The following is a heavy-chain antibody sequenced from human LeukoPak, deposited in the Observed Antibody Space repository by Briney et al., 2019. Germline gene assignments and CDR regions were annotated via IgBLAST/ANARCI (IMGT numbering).Heavy chain of an antibody. CDR3: ARATNYYDSSGYYPRPHFDY. CDR2: IYYSGST. D-gene: IGHD3-22*01. V-gene: IGHV4-59*01. Sequence: SETLSLTCTVSGVSISTYYWSWIRQPPGKGLEWIGYIYYSGSTHYDPSLKSRVTISVDTSKNQFSLKLSSLTTADTAVYYCARATNYYDSSGYYPRPHFDYWGRGTLVTVSS. CDR1: GVSISTYY. J-gene: IGHJ4*02.